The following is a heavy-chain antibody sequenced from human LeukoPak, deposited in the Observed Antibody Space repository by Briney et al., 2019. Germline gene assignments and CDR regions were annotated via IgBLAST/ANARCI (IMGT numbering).Heavy chain of an antibody. J-gene: IGHJ4*02. CDR2: ISSNGGST. V-gene: IGHV3-64*02. Sequence: GGSLRLSCAASGFTFSSYAMHWVRQAPGKGLEYVSAISSNGGSTYYADSVEGRFTISRDNSKNTLYLQMGSLRAEDMAVYYCARVRRGYDFLDYWGQGTLVTVSS. CDR1: GFTFSSYA. D-gene: IGHD5-12*01. CDR3: ARVRRGYDFLDY.